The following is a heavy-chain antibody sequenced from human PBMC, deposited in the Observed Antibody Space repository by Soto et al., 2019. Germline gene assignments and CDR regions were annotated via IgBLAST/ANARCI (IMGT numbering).Heavy chain of an antibody. CDR2: INPATGAA. CDR3: ARGGGVGVAGSAAFDM. Sequence: QLHLVQSGAVVKKPGASVTVSCSASGYPVTAYYMHWVRQAPGRGLEWMGGINPATGAAKYTQTFQGRVNMTRDTSTGTVFMGLSGLASADTAVFYWARGGGVGVAGSAAFDMWGQGTLVTVSS. J-gene: IGHJ3*02. V-gene: IGHV1-2*02. D-gene: IGHD3-3*01. CDR1: GYPVTAYY.